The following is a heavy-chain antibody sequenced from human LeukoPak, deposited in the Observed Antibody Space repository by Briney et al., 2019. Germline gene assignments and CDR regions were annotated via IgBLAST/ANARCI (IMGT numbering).Heavy chain of an antibody. CDR3: AREVRGVIRGVDY. V-gene: IGHV3-7*01. Sequence: GGSLRLSCAASGFTFSSYWMSWVRQAPGKGLEWVANIKQDGSEKYYVDSVKGRFTISRDNAKNSLYLQMNSLRAEDTAVYYCAREVRGVIRGVDYWGQGTLVTVSS. J-gene: IGHJ4*02. CDR1: GFTFSSYW. CDR2: IKQDGSEK. D-gene: IGHD3-10*01.